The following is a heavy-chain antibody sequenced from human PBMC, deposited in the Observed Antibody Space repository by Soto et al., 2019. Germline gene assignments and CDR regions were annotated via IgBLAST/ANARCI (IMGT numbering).Heavy chain of an antibody. CDR2: IYHSGST. D-gene: IGHD2-2*01. CDR3: ARNIGYCSSTSCSYRDYYYGMDV. J-gene: IGHJ6*02. V-gene: IGHV4-30-2*01. CDR1: GGSISSGGYS. Sequence: NPSETLSLTCAVSGGSISSGGYSWSWIRQPPGKGLEWIGYIYHSGSTYYNPSLKSRVTISVDRSKNQFSLKLSSVTAADTAVYYCARNIGYCSSTSCSYRDYYYGMDVWGQGTTVTVSS.